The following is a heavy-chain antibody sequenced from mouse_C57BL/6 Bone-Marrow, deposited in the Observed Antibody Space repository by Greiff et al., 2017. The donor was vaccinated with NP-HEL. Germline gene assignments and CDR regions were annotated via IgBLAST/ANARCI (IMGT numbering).Heavy chain of an antibody. J-gene: IGHJ3*01. D-gene: IGHD2-4*01. CDR3: ARWGDYDDGAWFAY. CDR1: GYTFTSYD. V-gene: IGHV1-85*01. Sequence: VKLMESGPELVKPGASVKLSCKASGYTFTSYDINWVKQRPGQGLEWIGWIYPRDGSTKYNEKFKGKATLTVDTSSSTAYMELHSLTSEDSAVYFCARWGDYDDGAWFAYWGQGTLVTVSA. CDR2: IYPRDGST.